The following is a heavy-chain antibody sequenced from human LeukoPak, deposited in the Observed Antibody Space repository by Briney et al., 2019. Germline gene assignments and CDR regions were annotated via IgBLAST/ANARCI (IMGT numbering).Heavy chain of an antibody. Sequence: SQTLSLTCAISGDSVSSNSATWNWIRQPPSRGLEWLGRTYYRSKWYNEYVVSVKSRITINPDTSKNQFSLQLNSVTPEDTAVYYCARGFLKTGFDHWGQGTLVTVSS. CDR2: TYYRSKWYN. D-gene: IGHD3-10*01. J-gene: IGHJ4*02. CDR3: ARGFLKTGFDH. V-gene: IGHV6-1*01. CDR1: GDSVSSNSAT.